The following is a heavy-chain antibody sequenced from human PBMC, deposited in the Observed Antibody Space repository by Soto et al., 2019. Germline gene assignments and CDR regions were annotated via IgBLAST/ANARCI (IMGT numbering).Heavy chain of an antibody. D-gene: IGHD4-17*01. CDR1: GGTFSSYA. CDR2: IIPIFGTA. CDR3: AREGWDYGDYIS. V-gene: IGHV1-69*13. Sequence: SVKVSCKASGGTFSSYAISWVRQAPGQGLEWMGGIIPIFGTANYAQKFQGRVTITADESTSTAYMELSSLRSGDTAVYYCAREGWDYGDYISWGQGTLVTVSS. J-gene: IGHJ4*02.